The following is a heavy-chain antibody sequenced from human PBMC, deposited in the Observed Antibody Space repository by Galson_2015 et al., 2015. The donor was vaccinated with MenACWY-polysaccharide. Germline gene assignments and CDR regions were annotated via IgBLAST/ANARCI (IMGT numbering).Heavy chain of an antibody. D-gene: IGHD6-13*01. CDR2: IYWDDDK. J-gene: IGHJ4*02. Sequence: PALVKPPQTLTLTCTFSGFSLSTSGVGVGWMRQLPGKALEWLALIYWDDDKRYSPSLKSRLTITKDTSKNQVVLTMTSMDPVDTATYYCAHRRGDSSTWYITSFDYWGQGTLVTVSS. V-gene: IGHV2-5*02. CDR3: AHRRGDSSTWYITSFDY. CDR1: GFSLSTSGVG.